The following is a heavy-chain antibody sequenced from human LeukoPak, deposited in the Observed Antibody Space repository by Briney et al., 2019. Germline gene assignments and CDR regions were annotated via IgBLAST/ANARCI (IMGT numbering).Heavy chain of an antibody. CDR2: IKSKTDGGTT. D-gene: IGHD4-17*01. J-gene: IGHJ3*02. Sequence: GGSLRLSCAASGFTFNNAWMSWVRQAPVKGLEWVGRIKSKTDGGTTDYAAPVKGRFTISRDDSKNTLYLQLNSLKTEDTAVYYCTTAVTTTFGAFDIWGQGTMVTVSS. CDR1: GFTFNNAW. V-gene: IGHV3-15*01. CDR3: TTAVTTTFGAFDI.